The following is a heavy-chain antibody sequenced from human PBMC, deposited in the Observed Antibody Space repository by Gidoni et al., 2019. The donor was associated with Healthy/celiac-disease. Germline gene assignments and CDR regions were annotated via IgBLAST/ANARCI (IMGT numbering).Heavy chain of an antibody. Sequence: EVPLLESGGGLVQPGGSMRLSCAASGFTFSSYAMSWVRQAPGKGLEWVSAISGSVGSTYYADSVKGRFTISRDNSKNTLYLQMNSLRAEDTAVYYCAKDQIGVTMGFDYWGQGTLVTVSS. V-gene: IGHV3-23*01. D-gene: IGHD3-10*01. J-gene: IGHJ4*02. CDR2: ISGSVGST. CDR1: GFTFSSYA. CDR3: AKDQIGVTMGFDY.